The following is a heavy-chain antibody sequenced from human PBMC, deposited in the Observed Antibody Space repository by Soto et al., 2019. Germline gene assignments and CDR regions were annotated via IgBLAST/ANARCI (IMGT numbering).Heavy chain of an antibody. CDR1: GGTFSSYA. V-gene: IGHV1-69*01. Sequence: QVQLVQSGAEVKKPGASVKVSCKASGGTFSSYAISWVRQAPGQGVEWMGGIIPIFGKANYAQKFQGRVTITADESTSTAYMELSSLGSEDTAVYCCAREGEERNPDYWGQGTLVTVSS. CDR2: IIPIFGKA. CDR3: AREGEERNPDY. D-gene: IGHD1-1*01. J-gene: IGHJ4*02.